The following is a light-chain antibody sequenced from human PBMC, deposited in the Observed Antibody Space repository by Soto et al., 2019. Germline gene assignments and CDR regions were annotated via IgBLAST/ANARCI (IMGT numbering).Light chain of an antibody. Sequence: EIVLTQSPGTLSLSPGERATLSCRASQSVSSYLAWYQQKPGQAPRLLIYDASTRATGISARFSGSGSGTDFTLTISSLEPEYFAVYYCQQRSNWPVTFGEGTKVEVK. J-gene: IGKJ1*01. CDR3: QQRSNWPVT. CDR2: DAS. V-gene: IGKV3-11*01. CDR1: QSVSSY.